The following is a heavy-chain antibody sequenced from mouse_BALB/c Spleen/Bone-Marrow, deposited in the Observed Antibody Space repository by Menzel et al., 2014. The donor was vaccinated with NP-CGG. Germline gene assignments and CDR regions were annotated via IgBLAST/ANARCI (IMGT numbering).Heavy chain of an antibody. D-gene: IGHD2-2*01. CDR1: GFSLTSYG. CDR2: IWSDGST. J-gene: IGHJ4*01. V-gene: IGHV2-6-2*01. CDR3: ARQGYDGAMDY. Sequence: VKLQESGPDLVSPSQRLSITCTVSGFSLTSYGLHWVRQPPGKGLEWLVVIWSDGSTTYNSALKSRLSISKDNSKSQVFLKMNSLQTDDTAMYYCARQGYDGAMDYWGQGTSVTVSS.